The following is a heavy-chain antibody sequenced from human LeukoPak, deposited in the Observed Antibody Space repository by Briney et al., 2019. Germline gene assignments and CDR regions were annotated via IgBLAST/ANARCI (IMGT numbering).Heavy chain of an antibody. Sequence: GGSLRLSCAASGFTFSNYAMHWVRQVPGEGLQWVAVIGPAGDAYYAGSVKGRFTISRENANDSLYLQMNSLRVGDTAVYYCARAVEMGSFFGLGYWGQGTLVTVSS. CDR1: GFTFSNYA. V-gene: IGHV3-13*01. J-gene: IGHJ4*02. D-gene: IGHD3-10*01. CDR2: IGPAGDA. CDR3: ARAVEMGSFFGLGY.